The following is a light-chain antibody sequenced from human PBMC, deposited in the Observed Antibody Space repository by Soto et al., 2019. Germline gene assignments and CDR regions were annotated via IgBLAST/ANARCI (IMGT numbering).Light chain of an antibody. Sequence: IQMTQSPSTLSASVGDTVTVTCRASQSIGRWLAWYQQKPGKAPKLLIYAASSLQSGVPSRFSGSGSGTDFTLTISSLEPEDFAVYYCQQRRSWQVTFGQGTRLEIK. J-gene: IGKJ5*01. CDR2: AAS. CDR1: QSIGRW. V-gene: IGKV1-5*01. CDR3: QQRRSWQVT.